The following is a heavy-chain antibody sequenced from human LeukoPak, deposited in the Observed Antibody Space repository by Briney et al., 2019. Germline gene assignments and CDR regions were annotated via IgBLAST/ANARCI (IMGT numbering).Heavy chain of an antibody. J-gene: IGHJ4*02. Sequence: GGSLRLSCAASGLTFSSYGMSWVRQAPGKGLEWVSFITTSGATTSYADSVKGRFTISRDNPRNTLYMQMNSLRDEDTALYYCAIMHGYYDGSGYWVQWGQGTLVTVSS. CDR3: AIMHGYYDGSGYWVQ. CDR2: ITTSGATT. CDR1: GLTFSSYG. D-gene: IGHD3-22*01. V-gene: IGHV3-23*01.